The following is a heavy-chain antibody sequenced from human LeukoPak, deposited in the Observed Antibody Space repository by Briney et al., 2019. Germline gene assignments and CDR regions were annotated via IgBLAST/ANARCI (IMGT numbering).Heavy chain of an antibody. D-gene: IGHD2-2*01. CDR2: IYPGDSDT. J-gene: IGHJ4*02. CDR3: ARLGSTSWGGTDY. V-gene: IGHV5-51*01. CDR1: GYRFTKYW. Sequence: GESLKISCKGSGYRFTKYWIGWVRQMPGKGLEWMGIIYPGDSDTRYSPSFQGQVTISADKSISTAYLQWSSLKASDTAMYYCARLGSTSWGGTDYWGQGTLVTVSS.